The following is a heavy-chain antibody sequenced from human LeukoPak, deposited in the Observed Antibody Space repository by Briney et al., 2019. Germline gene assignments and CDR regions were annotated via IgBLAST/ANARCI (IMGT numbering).Heavy chain of an antibody. J-gene: IGHJ3*02. CDR2: IYNGGST. CDR1: GFTVRSNY. D-gene: IGHD6-19*01. V-gene: IGHV3-53*01. CDR3: ARNSGWYSAFDI. Sequence: GGSLRLSCAASGFTVRSNYMTWVRQAPGKGLEWVSVIYNGGSTYYADSVKGRFTLSRDNSKNTLYLQMNSLRAEDTAVYYCARNSGWYSAFDIWGQGTMVTVSS.